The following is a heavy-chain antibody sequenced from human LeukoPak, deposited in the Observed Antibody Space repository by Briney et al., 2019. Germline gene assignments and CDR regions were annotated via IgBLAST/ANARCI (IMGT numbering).Heavy chain of an antibody. V-gene: IGHV4-39*07. CDR3: ARESPYYYDSSDRLDY. J-gene: IGHJ4*02. CDR1: GGSISSSSYY. CDR2: IYYSGST. Sequence: PSETLSLTCTLSGGSISSSSYYWGWLRQPPGKGLEWIGSIYYSGSTYYNPSLKSRVTISVDTSKNQFSRKLSSVTAADTAVYYCARESPYYYDSSDRLDYWGQGTLVTVSS. D-gene: IGHD3-22*01.